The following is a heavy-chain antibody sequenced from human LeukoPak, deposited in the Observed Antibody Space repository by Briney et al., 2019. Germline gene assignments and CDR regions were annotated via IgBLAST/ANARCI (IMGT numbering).Heavy chain of an antibody. CDR2: IIPIFGTA. Sequence: GASVRVSCKASGGTFSSYAISWVRQAPGQGLEWMGGIIPIFGTANYAQKFQGRVTITADESTSTAYMELSSLRSEDTAVYYCATTDYYDSSAFDYWGQGTLVTVSS. V-gene: IGHV1-69*13. CDR3: ATTDYYDSSAFDY. J-gene: IGHJ4*02. D-gene: IGHD3-22*01. CDR1: GGTFSSYA.